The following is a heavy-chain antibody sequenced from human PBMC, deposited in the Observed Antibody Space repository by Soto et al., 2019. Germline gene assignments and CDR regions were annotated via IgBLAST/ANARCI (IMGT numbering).Heavy chain of an antibody. CDR2: IFDSGTT. CDR1: GSSLSSVGYY. D-gene: IGHD1-20*01. J-gene: IGHJ4*02. CDR3: ARGWQRVTGTYDS. V-gene: IGHV4-31*11. Sequence: QVQLQESGPGLVKPSQTLSLTCAVSGSSLSSVGYYWHWIRQHPGKVLEWLGYIFDSGTTYYRPSLKSRLAISADTSNNQFSLRLTSVTATDTAVYYCARGWQRVTGTYDSWGQGTLVTVSS.